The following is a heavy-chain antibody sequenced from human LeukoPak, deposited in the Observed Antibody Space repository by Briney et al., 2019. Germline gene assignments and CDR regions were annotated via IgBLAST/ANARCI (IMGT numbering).Heavy chain of an antibody. D-gene: IGHD3-10*01. CDR3: ASLRGVYDAFDI. J-gene: IGHJ3*02. V-gene: IGHV3-30*03. CDR1: GFTFSSYG. CDR2: ISYDGSNK. Sequence: GGSLRLSCAASGFTFSSYGMHWVRQAPGKGLEWVAVISYDGSNKYYADSVKGRFTISRDNSKNTLYLQMNSLRAEDTAVYYCASLRGVYDAFDIWGQGTMVTVSS.